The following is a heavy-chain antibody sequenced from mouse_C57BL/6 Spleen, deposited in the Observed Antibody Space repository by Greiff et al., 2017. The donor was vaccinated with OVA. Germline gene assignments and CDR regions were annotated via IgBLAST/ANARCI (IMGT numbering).Heavy chain of an antibody. J-gene: IGHJ2*01. D-gene: IGHD3-1*01. Sequence: VQLQESGAELVRPGASVTLSCKASGYTFTDYEMHWVKQTPVHGLEWIGAIDPETGGTAYNQKFKGKAILPADKSSSTAYMELRSLTSVDSAVYYSTNRTTGGASGYWGQGATLTVSA. CDR3: TNRTTGGASGY. V-gene: IGHV1-15*01. CDR2: IDPETGGT. CDR1: GYTFTDYE.